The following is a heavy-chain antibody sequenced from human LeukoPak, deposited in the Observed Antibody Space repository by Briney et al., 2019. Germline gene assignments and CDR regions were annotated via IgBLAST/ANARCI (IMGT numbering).Heavy chain of an antibody. CDR3: ARDAPGYYDSSGRPDY. V-gene: IGHV1-2*02. CDR2: INPNSGGT. Sequence: ASVKVSCTASGYTFTGYYMNWVRQAPGQGLEWMGWINPNSGGTNYAQKFQGRVTMTRDTSISTAYMELSSLRSDDTAVYYCARDAPGYYDSSGRPDYWGQGTLVTVSS. J-gene: IGHJ4*02. D-gene: IGHD3-22*01. CDR1: GYTFTGYY.